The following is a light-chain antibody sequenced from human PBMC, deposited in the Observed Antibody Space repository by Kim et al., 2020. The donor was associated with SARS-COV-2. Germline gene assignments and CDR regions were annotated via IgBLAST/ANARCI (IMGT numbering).Light chain of an antibody. V-gene: IGLV3-21*04. CDR2: YDS. CDR3: QVWDSSSDHPRV. CDR1: NIGSKS. J-gene: IGLJ3*02. Sequence: SYELTQPPSVSVAPGKTARITCGGNNIGSKSVHWHQQKPGQAPVLVIYYDSDRPSGIPERFSGSNSGNTATLTISRVEAGDEADYYCQVWDSSSDHPRVF.